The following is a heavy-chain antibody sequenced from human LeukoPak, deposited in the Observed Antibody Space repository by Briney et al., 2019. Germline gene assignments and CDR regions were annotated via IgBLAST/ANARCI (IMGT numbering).Heavy chain of an antibody. Sequence: GGSLRLSCAASGFTFSSYAMSWVHQAPGKGLKWVSAISGSGGSTYYADSVKGRFTISRDNSKNTLYLQMNSLRAEDTAVYYCAKAMIVVVGVARPFDYWGQGTLVTVSS. D-gene: IGHD3-22*01. J-gene: IGHJ4*02. CDR3: AKAMIVVVGVARPFDY. V-gene: IGHV3-23*01. CDR2: ISGSGGST. CDR1: GFTFSSYA.